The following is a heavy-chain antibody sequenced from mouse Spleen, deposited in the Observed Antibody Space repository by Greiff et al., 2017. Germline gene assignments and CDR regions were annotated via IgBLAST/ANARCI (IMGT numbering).Heavy chain of an antibody. J-gene: IGHJ3*01. CDR1: GYSITSGYY. Sequence: EVQLQESGPGLVKPSQSLSLTCSVTGYSITSGYYWNWIRQFPGNKLEWMGYISYDGSNNYNPSLKNRISITRDTSKNQFFLKLNSVTTEDTATYYCAREEGNYWFAYWGQGTLVTVSA. V-gene: IGHV3-6*01. CDR2: ISYDGSN. CDR3: AREEGNYWFAY. D-gene: IGHD2-1*01.